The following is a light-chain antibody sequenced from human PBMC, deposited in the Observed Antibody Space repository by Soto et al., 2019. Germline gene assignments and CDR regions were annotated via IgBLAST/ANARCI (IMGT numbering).Light chain of an antibody. CDR1: QSISVW. CDR3: QQYNSYSPT. CDR2: KAS. J-gene: IGKJ1*01. V-gene: IGKV1-5*03. Sequence: DIQMTQSPPTLSASVGDRVTITCRASQSISVWLAWYQQKAGKAPNLLIYKASRLESGVPSRFSGSGSETEFTLTISGLQPGDSATYYCQQYNSYSPTLGQGTKVDIK.